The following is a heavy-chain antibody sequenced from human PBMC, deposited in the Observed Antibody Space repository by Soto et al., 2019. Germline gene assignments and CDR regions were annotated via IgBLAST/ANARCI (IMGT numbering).Heavy chain of an antibody. D-gene: IGHD4-4*01. CDR2: IYYSGST. V-gene: IGHV4-39*01. CDR1: GGSISNRSYY. CDR3: AGHDYNNYGQRIDS. Sequence: SETLSLTCTVSGGSISNRSYYWGWIRQPPGKGLEWIGSIYYSGSTYFNPSLKSRITISVDTSSNQFLLTLSSVTAPDTAVYYCAGHDYNNYGQRIDSWGQGNLVTVSS. J-gene: IGHJ4*02.